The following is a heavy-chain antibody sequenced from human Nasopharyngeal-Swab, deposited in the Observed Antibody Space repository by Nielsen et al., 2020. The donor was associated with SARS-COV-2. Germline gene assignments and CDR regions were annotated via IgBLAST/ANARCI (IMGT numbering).Heavy chain of an antibody. V-gene: IGHV3-74*01. CDR2: INSDGSRT. CDR1: GFTFSDYW. Sequence: LSLTCAASGFTFSDYWIHWVRQVPGRGLVWVSHINSDGSRTSYGDSVKGRSTISRDNTKKTVSLEMNSLRADDTGVYYCARGSSGWPGNWGQGTLVTVSS. J-gene: IGHJ4*02. CDR3: ARGSSGWPGN. D-gene: IGHD6-19*01.